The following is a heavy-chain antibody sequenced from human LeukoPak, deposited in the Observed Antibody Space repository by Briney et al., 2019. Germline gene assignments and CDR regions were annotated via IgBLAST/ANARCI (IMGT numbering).Heavy chain of an antibody. J-gene: IGHJ5*02. D-gene: IGHD6-6*01. V-gene: IGHV1-18*01. CDR2: ISAYNGNT. CDR3: ARGWRRIAARGPAWYNWFDP. CDR1: GYTFTSYG. Sequence: ASVKVSCKASGYTFTSYGISWVRQAPGQGLEWMGWISAYNGNTNYAQKLQGRVTMTTDTSTSTAYMELRSLRSDDPAVYYCARGWRRIAARGPAWYNWFDPWGQGTLVTVSS.